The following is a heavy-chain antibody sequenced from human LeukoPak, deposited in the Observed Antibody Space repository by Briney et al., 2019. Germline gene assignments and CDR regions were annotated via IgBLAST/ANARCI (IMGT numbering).Heavy chain of an antibody. CDR3: ARGTMMVGP. CDR1: GGSVSGYY. CDR2: IYYDGST. Sequence: SETLSLTCTVSGGSVSGYYWSWIRQPPGKGLEWIGYIYYDGSTNYNPSLKSRVTISVDTSKNQFSLKLSAVTAADSAVYYCARGTMMVGPWGQGTLVTVSS. J-gene: IGHJ5*02. V-gene: IGHV4-59*02. D-gene: IGHD3-22*01.